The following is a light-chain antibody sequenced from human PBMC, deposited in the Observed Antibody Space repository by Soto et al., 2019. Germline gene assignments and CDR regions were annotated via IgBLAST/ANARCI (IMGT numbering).Light chain of an antibody. CDR1: QSVGSS. V-gene: IGKV3-11*01. CDR2: DTF. J-gene: IGKJ4*01. Sequence: DIVLTQSPGTLSSSPGERATLSCRASQSVGSSLAWYQQKPGQAPRLLIYDTFNRATGIPARFSGSGSGTDFTLTISSLEPEDFAVYYCQQHSSWPFLWTFGGGTKVEIK. CDR3: QQHSSWPFLWT.